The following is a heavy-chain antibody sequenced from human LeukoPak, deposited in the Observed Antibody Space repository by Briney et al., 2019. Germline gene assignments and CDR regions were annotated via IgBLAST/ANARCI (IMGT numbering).Heavy chain of an antibody. D-gene: IGHD3-10*01. V-gene: IGHV4-39*07. Sequence: SETLSLTCTVSGGSISSSSYYWGWIRQPPGKGLEWIGSIHYSGNTYYNPSLKSRVTISVDTSKNQFSLKLSSVTAADTAVYYCARSIVRGVFDYWGQGTLVTVSS. CDR2: IHYSGNT. J-gene: IGHJ4*02. CDR3: ARSIVRGVFDY. CDR1: GGSISSSSYY.